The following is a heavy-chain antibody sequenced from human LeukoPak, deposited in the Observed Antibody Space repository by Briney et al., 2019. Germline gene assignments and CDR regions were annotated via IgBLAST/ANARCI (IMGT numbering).Heavy chain of an antibody. Sequence: PGGSLRLSCAASGLIFSSYGMHWVRQAPGEGLEWVAYIRHDESKTFYADSVMGRFTISRENSKNTLYLQMHSLRAEDTALCYCAKPVIPSAYQGTYYMDVWGKGTTVTVSS. D-gene: IGHD3-16*01. CDR1: GLIFSSYG. CDR3: AKPVIPSAYQGTYYMDV. J-gene: IGHJ6*03. CDR2: IRHDESKT. V-gene: IGHV3-30*02.